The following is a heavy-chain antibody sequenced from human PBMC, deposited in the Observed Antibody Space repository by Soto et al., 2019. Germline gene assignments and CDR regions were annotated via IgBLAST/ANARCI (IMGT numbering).Heavy chain of an antibody. CDR3: AKGSTYCSGGSGYSSYYYYGMDV. V-gene: IGHV3-23*01. CDR1: GFTFSSYA. J-gene: IGHJ6*02. CDR2: ISGSGGST. Sequence: EVQLLESGGGLVQPGGSLRLSCAASGFTFSSYAMSWVRQAPGKGLEWVSAISGSGGSTYYAASVKGRFTISRDNAKNTLYLQMNSLRAEDTAVYYCAKGSTYCSGGSGYSSYYYYGMDVWGQGTTVTV. D-gene: IGHD2-15*01.